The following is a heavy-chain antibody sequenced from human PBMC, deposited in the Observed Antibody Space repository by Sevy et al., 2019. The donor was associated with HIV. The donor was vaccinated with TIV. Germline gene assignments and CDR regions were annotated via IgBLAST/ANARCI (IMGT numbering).Heavy chain of an antibody. Sequence: GGSLRLSCAASGFTFSSYGMHWVRQAPGKGLEWVAVITYDGSNQYYTDSVKGRFTISRDDSKNTLYLQMNSLRAEDTADYYCAKDHALTTLWVNNWFESWGQGTLVTVSS. D-gene: IGHD4-17*01. CDR1: GFTFSSYG. CDR2: ITYDGSNQ. V-gene: IGHV3-30*18. CDR3: AKDHALTTLWVNNWFES. J-gene: IGHJ5*01.